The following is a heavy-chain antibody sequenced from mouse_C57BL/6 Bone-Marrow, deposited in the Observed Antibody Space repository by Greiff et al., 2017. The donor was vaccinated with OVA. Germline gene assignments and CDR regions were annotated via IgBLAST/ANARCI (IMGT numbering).Heavy chain of an antibody. Sequence: QVQLKQPGAELVKPGASVKVSCKASGYTFTSYWMHWVKPRPGQGLEWIGRIHPSDSDTNYNQKFKGKATLTVDKSSSTAYMQLSSLTSEDSAVYYCALTAQATENYAMDYWGQGTSVTVSS. J-gene: IGHJ4*01. V-gene: IGHV1-74*01. CDR3: ALTAQATENYAMDY. CDR1: GYTFTSYW. CDR2: IHPSDSDT. D-gene: IGHD3-2*02.